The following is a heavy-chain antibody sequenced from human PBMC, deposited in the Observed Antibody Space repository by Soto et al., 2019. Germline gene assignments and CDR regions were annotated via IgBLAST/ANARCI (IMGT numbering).Heavy chain of an antibody. CDR2: IFSSGST. CDR1: GGSINTFY. Sequence: SETLSLTCTVSGGSINTFYWSWVRQPAGKGLEWIGRIFSSGSTSFNPSLESRVAMSVDTSKSHFSLNLSSVTAADMAVYSCARDGSYSAYNFAHRIQLWSFDLWGQGALVTVSS. V-gene: IGHV4-4*07. CDR3: ARDGSYSAYNFAHRIQLWSFDL. J-gene: IGHJ4*02. D-gene: IGHD5-18*01.